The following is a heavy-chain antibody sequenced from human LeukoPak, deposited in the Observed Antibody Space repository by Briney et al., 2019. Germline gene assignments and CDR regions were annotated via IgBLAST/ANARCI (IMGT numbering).Heavy chain of an antibody. CDR1: GFTVSSNY. Sequence: GGSLRLSCAASGFTVSSNYMSWVRQAPGKGLEWVSVIYSGGSTYYADSVKGRFTISRHNSKNTLYLQMNSLRAEDTAVYYCASLGIAARRPRDYWGQGTLVTVSS. J-gene: IGHJ4*02. CDR3: ASLGIAARRPRDY. CDR2: IYSGGST. D-gene: IGHD6-6*01. V-gene: IGHV3-53*04.